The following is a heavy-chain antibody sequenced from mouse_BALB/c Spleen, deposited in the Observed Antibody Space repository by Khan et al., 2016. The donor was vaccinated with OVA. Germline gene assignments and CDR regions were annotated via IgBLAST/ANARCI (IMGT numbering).Heavy chain of an antibody. J-gene: IGHJ3*01. CDR1: GDSITSGY. Sequence: EVQLQESGPSLVKPSQTLSLTCSVTGDSITSGYWNWIRKFPGNKLEYRGYMIYSGNTYYYPSLKSRISITRPTYKNKNYLQMNSGTTEDTATSYCARSTDRYAFAYWGQGTLVTVSA. CDR3: ARSTDRYAFAY. D-gene: IGHD2-14*01. V-gene: IGHV3-8*02. CDR2: MIYSGNT.